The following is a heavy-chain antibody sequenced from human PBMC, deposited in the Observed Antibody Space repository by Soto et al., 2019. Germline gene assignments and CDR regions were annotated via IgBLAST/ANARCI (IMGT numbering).Heavy chain of an antibody. CDR2: IVPTLNIA. Sequence: GASVKVSCKASGGSFSRYTFSWVRQAPGQGLEWMGRIVPTLNIANYAPKFQGRVSFSADKSTGTVYMELRSLTSADTAVYYCAIGPTYSAASYYINWGQGTLVTVSS. D-gene: IGHD3-10*01. V-gene: IGHV1-69*02. CDR1: GGSFSRYT. J-gene: IGHJ4*02. CDR3: AIGPTYSAASYYIN.